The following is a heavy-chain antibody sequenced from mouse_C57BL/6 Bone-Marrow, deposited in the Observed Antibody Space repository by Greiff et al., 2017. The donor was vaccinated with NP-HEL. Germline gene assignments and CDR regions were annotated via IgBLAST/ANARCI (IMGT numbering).Heavy chain of an antibody. J-gene: IGHJ1*03. Sequence: QVQLQQPGAELVKPGASVKVSCKASGYTFTSYWMHWVKQRPGQGLEWIGRIHPSDSDTNYNQKFKGKATWTVDKSSSTAYMQLSSLTSEDAAVYYCAIGSSYWYFDVWGTGTTVTVSS. CDR3: AIGSSYWYFDV. CDR1: GYTFTSYW. D-gene: IGHD1-1*01. CDR2: IHPSDSDT. V-gene: IGHV1-74*01.